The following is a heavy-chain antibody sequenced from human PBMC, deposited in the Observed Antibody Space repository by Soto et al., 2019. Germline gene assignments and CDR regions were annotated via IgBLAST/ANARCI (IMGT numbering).Heavy chain of an antibody. CDR2: IRSKANSYAT. J-gene: IGHJ3*02. CDR1: GFTFSGSA. Sequence: GGSLRLSCAASGFTFSGSAMHWVRQASGKGLEWVGRIRSKANSYATAYAASVKGRFTISRDDSKNTAYLQMNSLKTDDTAVYYCTTCGGDCYDAFDIWGQGTMVTVSS. V-gene: IGHV3-73*01. CDR3: TTCGGDCYDAFDI. D-gene: IGHD2-21*02.